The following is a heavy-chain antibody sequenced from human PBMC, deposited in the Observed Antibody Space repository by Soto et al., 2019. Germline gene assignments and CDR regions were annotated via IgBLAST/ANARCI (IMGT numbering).Heavy chain of an antibody. V-gene: IGHV3-48*03. CDR1: GFTFSSYE. Sequence: PGGSLRLSCAASGFTFSSYEMNWVRQAPGKGLEWVSYISSSGSTIYYADSVKGRFTISRDNAKNSLYLQMNSLRAEDTAVYYCAGGCSGGSCYRPYYYYYGMDVWGQGTTVTVSS. J-gene: IGHJ6*02. D-gene: IGHD2-15*01. CDR2: ISSSGSTI. CDR3: AGGCSGGSCYRPYYYYYGMDV.